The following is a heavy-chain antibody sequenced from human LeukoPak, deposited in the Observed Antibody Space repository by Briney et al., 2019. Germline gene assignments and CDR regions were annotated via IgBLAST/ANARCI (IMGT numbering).Heavy chain of an antibody. Sequence: ASVKVSCKASGYTFTSYGISWVRQASGQGLEWMGWISAYNGNTNYAQKLQGRVTMTTDTSTSTAYMELRSLRSDDTAVYYCARDSGLSGGSWPLDYWGQGTLVTVSS. D-gene: IGHD2-15*01. J-gene: IGHJ4*02. CDR1: GYTFTSYG. CDR2: ISAYNGNT. CDR3: ARDSGLSGGSWPLDY. V-gene: IGHV1-18*01.